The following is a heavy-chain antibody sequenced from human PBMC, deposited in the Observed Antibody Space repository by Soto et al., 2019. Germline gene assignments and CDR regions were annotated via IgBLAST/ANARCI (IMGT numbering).Heavy chain of an antibody. V-gene: IGHV3-23*01. CDR1: GFTFSTYA. CDR2: ISGNGGST. J-gene: IGHJ4*02. Sequence: EVQLLESGGGLVQPGGSLRLSCAASGFTFSTYAMSWVRQAPGKGLEWVSTISGNGGSTYYADSVKGRFTISRDNSKNTLCLQMNRPRAAGTAVYYCATGGFGELLFDYWGQGTLVTVSS. D-gene: IGHD3-10*01. CDR3: ATGGFGELLFDY.